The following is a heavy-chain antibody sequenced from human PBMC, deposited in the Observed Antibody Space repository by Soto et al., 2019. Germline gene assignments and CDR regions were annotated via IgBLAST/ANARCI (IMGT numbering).Heavy chain of an antibody. D-gene: IGHD3-9*01. CDR2: IWYDGSNK. CDR1: GFTFSSYG. Sequence: QVQLVESGGGVVQPGRSLRLSCAASGFTFSSYGMHWVRQAPGKGLEWVAVIWYDGSNKYYADSVKGRFTISRDNSKNTLYLQMNSLRAEDTAVYYCARGGDYDILKVFDYWGQGTLVTVSS. V-gene: IGHV3-33*01. CDR3: ARGGDYDILKVFDY. J-gene: IGHJ4*02.